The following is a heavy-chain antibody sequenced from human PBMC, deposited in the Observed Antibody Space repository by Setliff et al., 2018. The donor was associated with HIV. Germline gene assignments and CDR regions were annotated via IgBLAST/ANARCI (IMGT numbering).Heavy chain of an antibody. CDR1: GYTFTGHY. CDR2: VNPNSGDA. V-gene: IGHV1-2*02. D-gene: IGHD3-10*01. CDR3: ARNFGLSPSGKYYYYYGMDI. Sequence: ASVKVSCKASGYTFTGHYLHWVRQAPGQGLEWLGWVNPNSGDAIYAQNFQGRVTMTSDTSINAAYMELRGLRSDDTAVYYCARNFGLSPSGKYYYYYGMDIWGQGTTVTVS. J-gene: IGHJ6*02.